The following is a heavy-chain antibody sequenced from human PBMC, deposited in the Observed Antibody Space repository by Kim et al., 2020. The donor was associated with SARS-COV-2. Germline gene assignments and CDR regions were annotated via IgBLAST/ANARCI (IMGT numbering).Heavy chain of an antibody. CDR1: GGSISSSNW. Sequence: SETLSLTCAVSGGSISSSNWWSWVRQPPGKGLEWIGEIYHSGSTNYNPSLKSQVTISVDKSKNQFSLKLSSVTAADTAVYYCAREVTMVRGVHYYYYGMDVWGQGTTVTVSS. J-gene: IGHJ6*02. CDR3: AREVTMVRGVHYYYYGMDV. D-gene: IGHD3-10*01. V-gene: IGHV4-4*02. CDR2: IYHSGST.